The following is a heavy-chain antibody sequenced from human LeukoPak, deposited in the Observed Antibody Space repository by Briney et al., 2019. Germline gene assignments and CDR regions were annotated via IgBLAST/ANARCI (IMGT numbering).Heavy chain of an antibody. CDR2: ITASGGST. D-gene: IGHD1-1*01. V-gene: IGHV3-23*01. CDR1: GFTFSSYA. Sequence: PGGSLRLSCAASGFTFSSYAMGWVRQAPGKGLEWVSGITASGGSTYYADSVKGRFTISRDNSKNTLCLQMNSLRVEDMAVYYCVRWNGLTDYWGQGTLVTVSS. J-gene: IGHJ4*02. CDR3: VRWNGLTDY.